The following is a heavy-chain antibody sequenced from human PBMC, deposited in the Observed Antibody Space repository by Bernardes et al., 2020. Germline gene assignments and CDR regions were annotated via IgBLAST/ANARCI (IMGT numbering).Heavy chain of an antibody. CDR2: FDPEDGET. CDR1: GYTLTELS. CDR3: ATLTYSSGWTDY. Sequence: ASVKVSCMVSGYTLTELSMHWVRQAPGKGLEWMGGFDPEDGETIYAQKFQGRVTMTEDTSTDTAYMELSSLRSDDTAVYYCATLTYSSGWTDYWGQGTLVTVSS. V-gene: IGHV1-24*01. J-gene: IGHJ4*02. D-gene: IGHD6-19*01.